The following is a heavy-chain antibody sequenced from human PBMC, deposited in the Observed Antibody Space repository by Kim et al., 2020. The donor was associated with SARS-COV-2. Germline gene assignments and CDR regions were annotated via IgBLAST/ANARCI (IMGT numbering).Heavy chain of an antibody. Sequence: SGPTLVIPTQTLTLTCTFSGFSLSTTGVGVGWIRQSPGKALEWLALIYWDDAERYSPSLESRHTITKDTSKNQVVLTMTNMDPVDTATYYCAHALLRDIDPWGQGILVTVSS. J-gene: IGHJ5*02. CDR3: AHALLRDIDP. D-gene: IGHD5-12*01. CDR2: IYWDDAE. V-gene: IGHV2-5*02. CDR1: GFSLSTTGVG.